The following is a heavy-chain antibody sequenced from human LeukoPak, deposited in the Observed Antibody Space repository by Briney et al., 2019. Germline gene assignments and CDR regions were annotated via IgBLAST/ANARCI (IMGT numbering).Heavy chain of an antibody. J-gene: IGHJ2*01. CDR3: AKGGSYWYFDL. CDR1: GGSISSYY. Sequence: PSETLSLTCTVSGGSISSYYWSWIRQPPGKGLEWIGYIYYNGSTNYNPSLKSRVTISVDTSKNQFSLKLSSVTAADTAVYYCAKGGSYWYFDLWGRGTLVTVSS. D-gene: IGHD1-26*01. V-gene: IGHV4-59*01. CDR2: IYYNGST.